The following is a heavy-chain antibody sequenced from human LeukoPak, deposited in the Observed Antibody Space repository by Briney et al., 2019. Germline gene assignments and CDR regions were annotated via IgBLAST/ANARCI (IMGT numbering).Heavy chain of an antibody. CDR3: ARARYCSGGSCYAEY. V-gene: IGHV5-51*01. CDR2: IYAGDSDT. Sequence: GESLKISCKGSGYSFTTYWIGWVRQMPGKGREWMGIIYAGDSDTRYSPSFQGQVTISADKSISTAYLQWSSLKASDTAMYYCARARYCSGGSCYAEYWGQGTLVTVSS. D-gene: IGHD2-15*01. CDR1: GYSFTTYW. J-gene: IGHJ4*02.